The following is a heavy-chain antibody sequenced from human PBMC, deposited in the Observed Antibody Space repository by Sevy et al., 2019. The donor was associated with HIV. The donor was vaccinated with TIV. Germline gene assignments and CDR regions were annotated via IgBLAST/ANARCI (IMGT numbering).Heavy chain of an antibody. CDR1: GFTFSSFS. J-gene: IGHJ6*02. CDR2: ISDSGTST. D-gene: IGHD6-13*01. Sequence: GGSLRLSCAASGFTFSSFSMSWVRQAPGKGLEWVSVISDSGTSTYYADSVKGRFTISRDNSKNTVYLQMNSLRAEDTAVYFCERESSSTWQAGYYGMAVWGQGTTVTVSS. CDR3: ERESSSTWQAGYYGMAV. V-gene: IGHV3-23*01.